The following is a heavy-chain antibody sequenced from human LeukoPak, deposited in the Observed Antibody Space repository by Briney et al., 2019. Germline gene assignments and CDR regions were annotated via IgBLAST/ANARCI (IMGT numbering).Heavy chain of an antibody. J-gene: IGHJ4*02. Sequence: PGGSLTLSCAASGFTFSNCWMRWVRHGPGNGLELVANIKEDGSEKYYVDSVKGRFTISRDNAKKLLYLQMNSLRVEDTAVYYCARVLTVAAYDYWGQGTLVTVSS. D-gene: IGHD3-9*01. CDR3: ARVLTVAAYDY. CDR2: IKEDGSEK. CDR1: GFTFSNCW. V-gene: IGHV3-7*01.